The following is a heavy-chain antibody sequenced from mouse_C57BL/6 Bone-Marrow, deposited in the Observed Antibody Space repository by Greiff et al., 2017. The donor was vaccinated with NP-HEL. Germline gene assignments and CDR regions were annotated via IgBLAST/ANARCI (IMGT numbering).Heavy chain of an antibody. D-gene: IGHD2-5*01. J-gene: IGHJ1*03. CDR3: AKRHYSNYGWYFDV. CDR1: GFSLTSYG. V-gene: IGHV2-5*01. Sequence: VKLKESGPGLVQPSQSLSITCTVSGFSLTSYGVHWVRQSPGKGLEWLGVIWRGGSTDYNAAFMSRLSITKDNSKSQVFFKMNSLQADDTAIYYCAKRHYSNYGWYFDVWGTGTTVTVSS. CDR2: IWRGGST.